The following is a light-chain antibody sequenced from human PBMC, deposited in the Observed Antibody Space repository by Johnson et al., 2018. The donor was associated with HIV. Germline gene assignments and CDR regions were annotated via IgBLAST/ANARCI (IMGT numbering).Light chain of an antibody. CDR2: DNN. CDR3: GTWDSSLNTFV. CDR1: SSNVGSSF. V-gene: IGLV1-51*01. J-gene: IGLJ1*01. Sequence: QPVLTQPPSVSAAPGQTVTISCSGSSSNVGSSFVSWYRQVPGTAPKLLIYDNNKRPSGIPGRFSGSKSGPSATLGITGLQTGDEADYYCGTWDSSLNTFVFGTGTRVTVL.